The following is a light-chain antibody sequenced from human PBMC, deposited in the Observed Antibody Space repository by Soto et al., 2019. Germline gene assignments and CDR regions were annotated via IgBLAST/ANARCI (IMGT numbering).Light chain of an antibody. V-gene: IGLV7-46*01. J-gene: IGLJ2*01. CDR3: SLSNSGAVV. CDR2: DTY. Sequence: QTVVTQEPSLTVSPGGTVTLTCGSSTGAVTSGHYPFWFQQKPGQAPRTLIYDTYNRHSSTPARFSGSLLGDKAALTLAGAQPEDEAEYYCSLSNSGAVVFGGGTKVSVL. CDR1: TGAVTSGHY.